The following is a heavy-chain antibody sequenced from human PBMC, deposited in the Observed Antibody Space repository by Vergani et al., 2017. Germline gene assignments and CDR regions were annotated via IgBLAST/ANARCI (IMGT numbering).Heavy chain of an antibody. CDR3: ARDPRGYGGDPEDYYYGMDV. CDR2: IIPVLGKT. Sequence: QVQLVQSGAEVRKPGSAVKVSCKVSGDTFSNFAFSWVRQVPGQGLEWMGRIIPVLGKTKYAQDFQGRLTITADTSTSTAYMELTSLRSQDTAVYYCARDPRGYGGDPEDYYYGMDVWGQGTTVTVSS. J-gene: IGHJ6*02. CDR1: GDTFSNFA. D-gene: IGHD2-21*02. V-gene: IGHV1-69*09.